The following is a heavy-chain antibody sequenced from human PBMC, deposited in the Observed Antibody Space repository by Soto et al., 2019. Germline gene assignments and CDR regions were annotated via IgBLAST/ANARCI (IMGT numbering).Heavy chain of an antibody. J-gene: IGHJ4*02. Sequence: QVQLVESGGGVVQPGRSLRLSCAASGFTFSSYALHWVRQAPGKGLEWVAVISSDGTNKYYADSVKGRFTISRDNSKDTLYLQMNSLRAEDTAVFYCARVYYYDSSDSNYWGQGTLVTVSS. CDR2: ISSDGTNK. D-gene: IGHD3-22*01. CDR1: GFTFSSYA. CDR3: ARVYYYDSSDSNY. V-gene: IGHV3-30-3*01.